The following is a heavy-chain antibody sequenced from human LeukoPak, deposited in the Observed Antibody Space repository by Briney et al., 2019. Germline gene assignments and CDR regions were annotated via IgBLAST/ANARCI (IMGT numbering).Heavy chain of an antibody. V-gene: IGHV4-59*08. CDR1: GGSISSYY. D-gene: IGHD3-22*01. Sequence: SETLSLTCTVSGGSISSYYWSWIRQPPGKGLEWIGRIYTSGSTNYNPSLKSRVTISVDTSKNQFSLKLSSVTAADTAIYYCARHLYESRGQTSFDYWGQGTLVTVSS. CDR3: ARHLYESRGQTSFDY. J-gene: IGHJ4*02. CDR2: IYTSGST.